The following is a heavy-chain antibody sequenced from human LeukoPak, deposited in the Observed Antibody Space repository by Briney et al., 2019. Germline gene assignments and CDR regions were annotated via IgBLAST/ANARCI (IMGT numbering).Heavy chain of an antibody. CDR1: GFTFSSYA. CDR3: ARDRVWYCSSTSCYGGLYWFDP. D-gene: IGHD2-2*01. J-gene: IGHJ5*02. Sequence: TGGSLRLSCAASGFTFSSYAMSWVRQAPGKGLEWVSAISGSGGSTYYADSVKGRFTISRDNSKNTLYLQMNSLRAEDTAVYYCARDRVWYCSSTSCYGGLYWFDPWGQGTLVTVSS. V-gene: IGHV3-23*01. CDR2: ISGSGGST.